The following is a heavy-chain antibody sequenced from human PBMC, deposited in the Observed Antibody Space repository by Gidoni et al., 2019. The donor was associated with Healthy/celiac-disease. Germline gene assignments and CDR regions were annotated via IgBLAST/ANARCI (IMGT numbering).Heavy chain of an antibody. D-gene: IGHD3-10*01. CDR1: GFTVSSNY. V-gene: IGHV3-66*02. CDR2: IYSGGST. CDR3: AREIRVRGVITLDY. J-gene: IGHJ4*02. Sequence: EVQLVESGGGLVQPGGYLRLSCAASGFTVSSNYMSWVRQAPGKGLEWVSVIYSGGSTYYADSVKGRFTISRDNSKNTLYLQMNSLRAEDTAVYYCAREIRVRGVITLDYWGQGTLVTVSS.